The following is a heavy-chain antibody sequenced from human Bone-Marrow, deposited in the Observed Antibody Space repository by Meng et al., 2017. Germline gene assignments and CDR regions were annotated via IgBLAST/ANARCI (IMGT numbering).Heavy chain of an antibody. CDR2: INHSGST. CDR3: ARSLTLSYSSSWHYYYGMDV. Sequence: GSLRLSCAVYGGSFSGYYWSWIRQHPGKGLEWIGEINHSGSTNYNPSLKSRVTISVDTSKNQFSLKLSSVTAADTAVYYCARSLTLSYSSSWHYYYGMDVWGQGTTVTVSS. J-gene: IGHJ6*02. V-gene: IGHV4-34*01. D-gene: IGHD6-13*01. CDR1: GGSFSGYY.